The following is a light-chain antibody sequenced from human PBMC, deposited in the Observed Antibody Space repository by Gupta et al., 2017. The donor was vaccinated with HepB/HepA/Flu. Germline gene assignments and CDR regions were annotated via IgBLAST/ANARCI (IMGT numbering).Light chain of an antibody. CDR1: QSINYY. V-gene: IGKV3-11*01. CDR3: QQRYDWPKIT. CDR2: DAS. J-gene: IGKJ4*01. Sequence: ELVLTQSPATLSLSPGERATLSCRASQSINYYLAWYQLRPGQAPRLLLYDASNRATGIPARFSGSGSGTDFTLTISSLEAEDSAVYFCQQRYDWPKITFGGGTKVEIK.